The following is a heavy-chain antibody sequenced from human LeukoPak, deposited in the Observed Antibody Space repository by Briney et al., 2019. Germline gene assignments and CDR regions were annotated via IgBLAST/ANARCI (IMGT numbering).Heavy chain of an antibody. J-gene: IGHJ6*02. Sequence: GGSLRLSCAASGFTFSSYWMSWVRQAPGKGLGWVANIKQDGSEKYYVDSVKGRFTISRDNAKNSLYLQMNSLRAEDTAVYYCARDPRWQWLSFYYYGMDVWGQGTTVTVSS. CDR1: GFTFSSYW. D-gene: IGHD6-19*01. V-gene: IGHV3-7*01. CDR2: IKQDGSEK. CDR3: ARDPRWQWLSFYYYGMDV.